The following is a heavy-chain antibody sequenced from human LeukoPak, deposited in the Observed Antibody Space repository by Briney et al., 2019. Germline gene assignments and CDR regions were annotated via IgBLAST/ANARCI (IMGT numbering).Heavy chain of an antibody. CDR3: AREPPPLNSSRFRYFQH. CDR2: INPNSGGT. D-gene: IGHD6-13*01. V-gene: IGHV1-2*04. CDR1: GYTFTGHY. J-gene: IGHJ1*01. Sequence: ASVKVSCKASGYTFTGHYMHWVRQAPGQGLEWMGWINPNSGGTNYAQKFQGWVTMTRDTSISTAYMELSRLRSDDTAVYYCAREPPPLNSSRFRYFQHWGQGTLVTVSS.